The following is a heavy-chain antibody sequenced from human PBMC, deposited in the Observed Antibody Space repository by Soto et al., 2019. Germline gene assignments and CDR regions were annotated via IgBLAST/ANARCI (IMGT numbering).Heavy chain of an antibody. CDR2: INRSGADT. D-gene: IGHD1-1*01. Sequence: GGSLRLSCVASGFTFSNYAMSWVRQAPEKGLQWVSTINRSGADTYYADSVKGRFTISRDNSKNTLYLQMNSLTVEDTAVYYCAKDPPQTGTTFDYWGQGTLVTVS. CDR3: AKDPPQTGTTFDY. J-gene: IGHJ4*02. V-gene: IGHV3-23*01. CDR1: GFTFSNYA.